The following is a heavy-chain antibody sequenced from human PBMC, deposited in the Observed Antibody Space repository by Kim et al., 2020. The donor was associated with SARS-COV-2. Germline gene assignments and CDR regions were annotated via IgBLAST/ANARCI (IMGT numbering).Heavy chain of an antibody. CDR2: INTNTGNP. D-gene: IGHD1-1*01. CDR1: GYTFIHYA. Sequence: ASVKVSCKASGYTFIHYAMNWVRQAPGQGLEWMGWINTNTGNPTYAQGFTGRFVFSVDTSVTTAFLQINSLEAGDTAGYYCARDFAPGTFFWGQGTLVTVSS. V-gene: IGHV7-4-1*02. J-gene: IGHJ4*02. CDR3: ARDFAPGTFF.